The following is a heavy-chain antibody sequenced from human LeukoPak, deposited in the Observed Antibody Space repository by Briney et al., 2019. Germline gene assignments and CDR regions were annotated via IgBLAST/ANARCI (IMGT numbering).Heavy chain of an antibody. CDR2: IYSRDNT. V-gene: IGHV3-53*04. J-gene: IGHJ5*02. D-gene: IGHD5-24*01. CDR3: ARESTPLRGAFDP. Sequence: PGGSLRLSCAASGFTFISYEMNWVRQAPGKGLEWVSVIYSRDNTYHSDSVKGRFTISRHTSKNTLYLQMNSLRAEDTAVYYCARESTPLRGAFDPWGPGTLVTVSS. CDR1: GFTFISYE.